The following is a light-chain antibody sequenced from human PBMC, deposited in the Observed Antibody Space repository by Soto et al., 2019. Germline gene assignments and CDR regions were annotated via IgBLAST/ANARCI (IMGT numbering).Light chain of an antibody. CDR3: SSYTSSSTPVV. CDR1: SSDVGGYNY. Sequence: QSVLTQPASVSGSPGQSITISCTGTSSDVGGYNYVSWYQQHPGKAPKLMIYDVSNRPSGVSNRFSGSKSGNTASLTISGLQAEDEADYYCSSYTSSSTPVVFGGGTKVPVL. V-gene: IGLV2-14*01. CDR2: DVS. J-gene: IGLJ2*01.